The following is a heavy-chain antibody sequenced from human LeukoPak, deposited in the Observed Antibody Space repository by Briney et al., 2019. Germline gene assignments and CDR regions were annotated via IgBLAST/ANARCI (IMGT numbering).Heavy chain of an antibody. J-gene: IGHJ3*02. D-gene: IGHD1-26*01. CDR2: IYTSGST. V-gene: IGHV4-61*02. Sequence: SETLSLTCTVSGGSLSSGSYYWSWIRQPAGKGLEWIGRIYTSGSTNYNPSLKSRVTISVDTSKNQFSLKLSSVTAADTAVYYCARYIVSYPHDAFDIWGQGTMVTVSS. CDR1: GGSLSSGSYY. CDR3: ARYIVSYPHDAFDI.